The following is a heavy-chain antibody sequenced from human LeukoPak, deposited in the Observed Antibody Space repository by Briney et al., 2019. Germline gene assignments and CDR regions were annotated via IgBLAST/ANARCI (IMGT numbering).Heavy chain of an antibody. D-gene: IGHD2-21*02. CDR2: ISSTSSYI. J-gene: IGHJ4*02. Sequence: PGGSLRLSCAASGFTFSGYEMNWVRQAPGKGLEWVSSISSTSSYIYYADSVKGRFTISRDNAKNSLYLQMNSLRAEDTAAYYCARGLCGGDCYSDWGQGTLVTVSS. V-gene: IGHV3-21*01. CDR3: ARGLCGGDCYSD. CDR1: GFTFSGYE.